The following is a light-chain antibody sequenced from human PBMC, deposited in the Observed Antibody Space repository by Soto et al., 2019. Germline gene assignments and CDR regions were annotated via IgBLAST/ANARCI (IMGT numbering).Light chain of an antibody. CDR1: QGVSNY. V-gene: IGKV3-11*01. CDR2: DAS. CDR3: QQRTNWLQLS. Sequence: EIVLTQSPATLSLSPGERATLSCRASQGVSNYLAWYQQKAGQAPRLLIYDASNRATGIPARFSGSGSGTDFNLSSRSLEPDDFAVDYCQQRTNWLQLSFGGGTKVEIK. J-gene: IGKJ4*01.